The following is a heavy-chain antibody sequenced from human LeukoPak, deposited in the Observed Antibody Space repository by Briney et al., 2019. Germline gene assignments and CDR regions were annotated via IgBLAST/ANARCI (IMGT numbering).Heavy chain of an antibody. V-gene: IGHV3-30-3*01. CDR3: ARAMDV. Sequence: GGSLRLSCAASGFTFSSYAMHWVRQAPGKGLEWVAVISYDGSNKYYADSVKGRFTISRDNSKNTLYLQMNSLRAEDTAVYYCARAMDVWGQGTTVTDSS. J-gene: IGHJ6*02. CDR1: GFTFSSYA. CDR2: ISYDGSNK.